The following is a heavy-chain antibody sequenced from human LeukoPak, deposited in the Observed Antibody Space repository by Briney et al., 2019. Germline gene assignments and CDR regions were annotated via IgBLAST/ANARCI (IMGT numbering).Heavy chain of an antibody. CDR3: AREGCTNGVCYPYFDY. CDR2: ISGSGGST. V-gene: IGHV3-23*01. D-gene: IGHD2-8*01. J-gene: IGHJ4*02. Sequence: GGSLRLSCAASGFTFSSYAMSWVRQAPGKGLEWVSAISGSGGSTYYADSVKGRFTISRDNSKNPLYLKMNRLRAEDTAVYYCAREGCTNGVCYPYFDYWGEGTLVTVSS. CDR1: GFTFSSYA.